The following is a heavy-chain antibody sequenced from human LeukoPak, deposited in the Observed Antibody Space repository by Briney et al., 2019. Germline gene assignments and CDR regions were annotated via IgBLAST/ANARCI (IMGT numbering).Heavy chain of an antibody. V-gene: IGHV1-69*04. Sequence: SVKVSCKASGGTFSSYAISWVRQAPGQGLEWMGRIIPILGIANYAQKFQGRVTITADKSTSTAYMELSSLRSEDTAVYYCAREHSLGGPLDYWGQGTLVTVSS. CDR2: IIPILGIA. D-gene: IGHD3-16*01. CDR1: GGTFSSYA. CDR3: AREHSLGGPLDY. J-gene: IGHJ4*02.